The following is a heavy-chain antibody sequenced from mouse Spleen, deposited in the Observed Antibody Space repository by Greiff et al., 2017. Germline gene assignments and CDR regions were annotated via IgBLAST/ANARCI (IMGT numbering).Heavy chain of an antibody. V-gene: IGHV1-26*01. J-gene: IGHJ2*01. CDR3: ARDLGYYFDY. CDR2: INPNNGGT. D-gene: IGHD3-3*01. Sequence: EVQLQQSGPELVKPGASVKISCKASGYTFTDYYMNWVKQSHGKSLEWIGDINPNNGGTSYNQKFKGKATLTVDKSSSTAYMELRSLTSEDSAVYYCARDLGYYFDYWGQGTTLTVSS. CDR1: GYTFTDYY.